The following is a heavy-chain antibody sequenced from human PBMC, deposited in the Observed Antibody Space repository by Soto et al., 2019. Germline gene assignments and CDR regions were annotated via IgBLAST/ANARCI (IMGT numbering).Heavy chain of an antibody. CDR1: GFTVSSNY. D-gene: IGHD3-22*01. CDR3: ARDRVESGYPEYFQH. J-gene: IGHJ1*01. CDR2: IYSGGST. V-gene: IGHV3-53*01. Sequence: EVQLVESGGGLIQPGGSLRLSCAASGFTVSSNYMSWVRQAPGKGLEWVSVIYSGGSTYHADSVKGRFTISRDNSKNTLYLQRNSLRAADTAVYYCARDRVESGYPEYFQHWGQGTLVTVSS.